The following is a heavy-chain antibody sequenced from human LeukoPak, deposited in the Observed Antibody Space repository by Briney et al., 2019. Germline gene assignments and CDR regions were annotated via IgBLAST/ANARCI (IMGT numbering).Heavy chain of an antibody. D-gene: IGHD7-27*01. J-gene: IGHJ2*01. Sequence: SETLSLTCAVYGGSFSGYYWSWIRQPPGKGLEWIGEINHSGSTNYNSSLKSRVTISVDTSKNQFSLKLSSVTAADTAVYYCAGLNWGSGWYFDLWGRGTLVTVSS. CDR1: GGSFSGYY. CDR2: INHSGST. CDR3: AGLNWGSGWYFDL. V-gene: IGHV4-34*01.